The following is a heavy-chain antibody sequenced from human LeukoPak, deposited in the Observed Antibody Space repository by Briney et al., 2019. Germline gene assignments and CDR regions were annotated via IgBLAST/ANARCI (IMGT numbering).Heavy chain of an antibody. Sequence: ASVKVSCKASGYTFTDYYIHWVRQPPRQGLEWMGWINPNSGATNYAQKFQGRVTMTMDTSISTGYMELSRLRSDDTAVYYCARIRGGNNYHFDYWGQGTLVTVSS. D-gene: IGHD1-26*01. J-gene: IGHJ4*02. CDR2: INPNSGAT. CDR1: GYTFTDYY. V-gene: IGHV1-2*02. CDR3: ARIRGGNNYHFDY.